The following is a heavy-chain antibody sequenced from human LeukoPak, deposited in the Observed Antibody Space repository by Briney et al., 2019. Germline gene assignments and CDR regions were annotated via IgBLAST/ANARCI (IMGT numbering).Heavy chain of an antibody. Sequence: GGSLRLSCTVSGFTVSSNSMSWVRQAPGKGLEWVSFIYSGTIHYSDSVKGRFTISRDNSKNTLYLQMNSLRAEDTAVYYCARARWSPLYYFDYWGQGTLVTVSS. CDR1: GFTVSSNS. CDR3: ARARWSPLYYFDY. D-gene: IGHD4-23*01. J-gene: IGHJ4*02. CDR2: IYSGTI. V-gene: IGHV3-53*01.